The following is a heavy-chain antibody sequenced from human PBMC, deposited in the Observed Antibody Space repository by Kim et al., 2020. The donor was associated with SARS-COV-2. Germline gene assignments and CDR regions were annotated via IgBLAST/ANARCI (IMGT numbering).Heavy chain of an antibody. J-gene: IGHJ4*02. Sequence: RVTISVDTSKNQFSLKLSSVTAADTAVYYCARGQNNNDFWSGYYTGYFDYWGQGTLVTVSS. V-gene: IGHV4-34*01. CDR3: ARGQNNNDFWSGYYTGYFDY. D-gene: IGHD3-3*01.